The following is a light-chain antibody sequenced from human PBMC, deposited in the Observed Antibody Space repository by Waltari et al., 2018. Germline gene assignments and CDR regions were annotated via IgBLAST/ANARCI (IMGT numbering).Light chain of an antibody. V-gene: IGKV3-20*01. J-gene: IGKJ1*01. CDR3: QHYVSLPAT. Sequence: EIVLTQSPGTLSLSPGEGATLPCSASQSVSRTLAWYQPKPGQAPRLLIYGASSRATGIPDRFSGGGSGTDFSLTISRLEADDSAVYFCQHYVSLPATFGQGTKVEIK. CDR1: QSVSRT. CDR2: GAS.